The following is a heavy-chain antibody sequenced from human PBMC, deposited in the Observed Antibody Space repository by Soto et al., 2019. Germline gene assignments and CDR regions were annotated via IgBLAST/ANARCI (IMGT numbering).Heavy chain of an antibody. CDR2: ISGSGGST. V-gene: IGHV3-23*01. CDR3: TKDGLTRSRAVDY. Sequence: GGSLRLSCAASGFTFSSYAMSWVRQAPGKGLEWVSAISGSGGSTFYADSVKGRFTISRDSSKNTLYLQMNSLRSEDTAVYYCTKDGLTRSRAVDYWGQGTLVTVSS. J-gene: IGHJ4*02. CDR1: GFTFSSYA. D-gene: IGHD2-15*01.